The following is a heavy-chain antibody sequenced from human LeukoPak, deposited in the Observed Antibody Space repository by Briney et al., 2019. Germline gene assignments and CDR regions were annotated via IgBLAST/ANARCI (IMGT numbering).Heavy chain of an antibody. CDR3: AREEREQASTLTNAFDI. J-gene: IGHJ3*02. Sequence: GGSLRLSCAASGFTFSDYYISWIRQAPGKGLEWVSYISSSGNTIYYADSVKGRFTVSRDNAKDSLFLQMNSLRAEDTAVYYCAREEREQASTLTNAFDIWGQGTMVTVSS. D-gene: IGHD4-17*01. V-gene: IGHV3-11*04. CDR2: ISSSGNTI. CDR1: GFTFSDYY.